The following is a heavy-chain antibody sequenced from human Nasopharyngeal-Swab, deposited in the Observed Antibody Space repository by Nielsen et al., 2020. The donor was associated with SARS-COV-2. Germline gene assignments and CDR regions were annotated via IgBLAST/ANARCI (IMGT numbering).Heavy chain of an antibody. CDR2: INPKGGST. Sequence: WVRQASGQGLEWMGMINPKGGSTNYAQKFLGRITMTRDTPTTTVYMELSSLRSEDTAVYYCARDIGDYRSFAYWGQGTLVTVSS. D-gene: IGHD4-17*01. CDR3: ARDIGDYRSFAY. J-gene: IGHJ4*02. V-gene: IGHV1-46*01.